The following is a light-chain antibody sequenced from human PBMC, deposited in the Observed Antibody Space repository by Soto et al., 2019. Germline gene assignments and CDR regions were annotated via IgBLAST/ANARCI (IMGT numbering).Light chain of an antibody. CDR3: AAWDDSLNRYV. CDR1: SSNIGSNT. Sequence: QSVLTQPPSASGTPGQRVTISCSGSSSNIGSNTVNWYQQLPGTAPKLLIYANNERPSGVPDRFSGSKSGTSASLANSGLRSEDEADFYCAAWDDSLNRYVFGTGTKVTVL. CDR2: ANN. V-gene: IGLV1-44*01. J-gene: IGLJ1*01.